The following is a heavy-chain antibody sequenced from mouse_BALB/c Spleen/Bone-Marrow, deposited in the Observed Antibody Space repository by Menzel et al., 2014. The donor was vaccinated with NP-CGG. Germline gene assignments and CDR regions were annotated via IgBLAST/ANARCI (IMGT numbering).Heavy chain of an antibody. V-gene: IGHV14-3*02. CDR3: SRAANYDPHFDY. CDR2: IDPANVNT. Sequence: VQLQQSGAELVKPGASVKLSCTASGFNIKDTYMHWVKQRPEQGLEWIGRIDPANVNTKYDPKFQGKATITADTSSNTAYLQLSSLTSEDSAVYYCSRAANYDPHFDYWGQGTTLTVSS. CDR1: GFNIKDTY. D-gene: IGHD2-4*01. J-gene: IGHJ2*01.